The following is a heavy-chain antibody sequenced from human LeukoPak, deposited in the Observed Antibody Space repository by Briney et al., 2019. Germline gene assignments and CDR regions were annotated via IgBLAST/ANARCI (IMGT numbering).Heavy chain of an antibody. CDR1: GFPFTRYD. V-gene: IGHV1-8*01. D-gene: IGHD3-10*01. Sequence: ASVKVSCKASGFPFTRYDINWVRQTSAQGLEWMGWMNPNTGNTGSAQKFQGRVTMTRDTSTSTANMELRDLRSEDTAVYYCVRDGEGVAISVNYWFDPWGQGTLVTVSS. CDR2: MNPNTGNT. J-gene: IGHJ5*02. CDR3: VRDGEGVAISVNYWFDP.